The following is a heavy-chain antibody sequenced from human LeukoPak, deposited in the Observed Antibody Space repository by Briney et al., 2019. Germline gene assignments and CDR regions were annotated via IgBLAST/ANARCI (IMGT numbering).Heavy chain of an antibody. V-gene: IGHV4-39*07. D-gene: IGHD6-19*01. CDR3: ARVGIAVAGTES. J-gene: IGHJ5*02. CDR1: GGSISSSSYY. Sequence: SETLSLTCTVSGGSISSSSYYWDWIRQPPGKGLEWIGEINHSGSTNYNPSLKSRVTISVDTSKNQFSLKLSSVTAADTAVYYCARVGIAVAGTESWGQGTLVTVSS. CDR2: INHSGST.